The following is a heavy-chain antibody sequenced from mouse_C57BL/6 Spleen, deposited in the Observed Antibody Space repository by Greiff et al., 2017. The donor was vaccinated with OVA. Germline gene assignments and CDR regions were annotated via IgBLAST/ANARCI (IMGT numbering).Heavy chain of an antibody. V-gene: IGHV1-76*01. Sequence: LQESGAELVRPGASVKLSCKASGYTFTDYYINWVKQRPGQGLEWIARIYPGSGNTYYNEKFKGKATLTAEKSSSTAYMQLSSLTSEDSAVYFCAREGGDYDYFDYWGQGTTLTVSS. CDR1: GYTFTDYY. CDR3: AREGGDYDYFDY. CDR2: IYPGSGNT. D-gene: IGHD2-4*01. J-gene: IGHJ2*01.